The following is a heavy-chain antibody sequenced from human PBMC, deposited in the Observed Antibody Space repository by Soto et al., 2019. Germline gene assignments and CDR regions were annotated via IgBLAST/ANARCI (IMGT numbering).Heavy chain of an antibody. V-gene: IGHV4-4*07. J-gene: IGHJ5*02. CDR1: GDSISSTY. D-gene: IGHD3-3*01. CDR2: IYSSGSN. Sequence: QVQLHESGPGLVKPSATLSLTCTVSGDSISSTYWSWVRQPAGRGLEWIGRIYSSGSNNYNPSLESRVTMSVATSKNQFSLTLRSVTAADTAVYFCARGYESGYTFGHDLWGQGTLVTVSS. CDR3: ARGYESGYTFGHDL.